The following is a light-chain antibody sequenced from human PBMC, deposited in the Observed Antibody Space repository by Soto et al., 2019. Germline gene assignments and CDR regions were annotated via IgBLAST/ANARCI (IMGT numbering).Light chain of an antibody. CDR1: QSVSSY. Sequence: EIVLTQSPGTLSLSPGERATLSCRASQSVSSYLALYQQKPGQAPRLLIHDASNMATGIPARFSGSGSGTDSALTISSLAPEDFAVYYCQQRSKWPPYTFGQGTKLEIK. V-gene: IGKV3-11*01. J-gene: IGKJ2*01. CDR3: QQRSKWPPYT. CDR2: DAS.